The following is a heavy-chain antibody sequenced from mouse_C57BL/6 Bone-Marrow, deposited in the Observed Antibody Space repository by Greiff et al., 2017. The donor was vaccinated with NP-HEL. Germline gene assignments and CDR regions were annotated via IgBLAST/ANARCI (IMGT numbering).Heavy chain of an antibody. Sequence: QVQLQQSGAELVRPGTSVKVSCKASGYAFTNYLIEWVKQRPGQGLEWIGVINPGSGGTNYNEKFKGKATLTADKSSSTAYMQLSSLTSEDSAVYFCARSEGYYYGSSLFAYWGQGTLVTVSA. CDR3: ARSEGYYYGSSLFAY. D-gene: IGHD1-1*01. J-gene: IGHJ3*01. V-gene: IGHV1-54*01. CDR2: INPGSGGT. CDR1: GYAFTNYL.